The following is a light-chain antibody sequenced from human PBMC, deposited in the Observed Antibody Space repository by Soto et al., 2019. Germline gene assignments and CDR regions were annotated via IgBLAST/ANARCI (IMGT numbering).Light chain of an antibody. Sequence: QSYLTQPASVSGSPGQSIAISCIGVRTDGDGHDYVSWYQQHPGQAPQLIIYDVYNRPSGVSDRFSGSKSGNTASLVISGLQAEDEADYFCTSYTASSPFYVFGAGTMLTVL. V-gene: IGLV2-14*03. CDR2: DVY. J-gene: IGLJ1*01. CDR1: RTDGDGHDY. CDR3: TSYTASSPFYV.